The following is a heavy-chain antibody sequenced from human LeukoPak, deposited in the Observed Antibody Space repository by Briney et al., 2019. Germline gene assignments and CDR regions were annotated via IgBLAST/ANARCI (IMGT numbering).Heavy chain of an antibody. CDR3: ARLGVAGYFDY. CDR1: GYSISYGYY. J-gene: IGHJ4*02. V-gene: IGHV4-38-2*02. D-gene: IGHD6-19*01. CDR2: IYHSGST. Sequence: PSETLSLTCTVSGYSISYGYYWGWIRQPPGKGLEWIGSIYHSGSTYYNPSLKSRVTTSVDTSKNQFSLKLSSVTAADTAVYYCARLGVAGYFDYWGQETLVTVSS.